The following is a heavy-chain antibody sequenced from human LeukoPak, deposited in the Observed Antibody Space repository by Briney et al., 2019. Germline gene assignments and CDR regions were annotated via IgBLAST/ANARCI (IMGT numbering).Heavy chain of an antibody. Sequence: GGSLRLSCAASGFTFSSYAMSWVRQAPGKGLEWVSGISGSGGSTYYADSVKGRVTISRENAENTLYLQMNSLRAEDTAVYHCAKAAGYCSGGSCYDHWGQGTLVTVSS. V-gene: IGHV3-23*01. CDR1: GFTFSSYA. D-gene: IGHD2-15*01. J-gene: IGHJ4*02. CDR2: ISGSGGST. CDR3: AKAAGYCSGGSCYDH.